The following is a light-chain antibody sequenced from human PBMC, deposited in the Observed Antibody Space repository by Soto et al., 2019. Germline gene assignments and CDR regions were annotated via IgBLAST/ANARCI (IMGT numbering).Light chain of an antibody. CDR3: QQYNERPPWK. J-gene: IGKJ1*01. CDR2: GAS. V-gene: IGKV3-15*01. CDR1: QSVGIN. Sequence: EIVLTHSPGTLSFSPWKIATLSFSSSQSVGINVAWYQQKPGQGPRLLIYGASSRATGIPARVSGSGSGTDLTLTISSLQSDDVGIYYCQQYNERPPWKFGQGTKVDIK.